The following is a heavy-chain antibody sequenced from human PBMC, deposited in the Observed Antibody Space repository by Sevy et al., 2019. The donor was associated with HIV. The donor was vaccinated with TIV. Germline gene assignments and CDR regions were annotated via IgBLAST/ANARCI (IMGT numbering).Heavy chain of an antibody. CDR2: IFAGDSDA. CDR1: GYTFKDHW. V-gene: IGHV5-51*01. D-gene: IGHD6-19*01. J-gene: IGHJ6*02. CDR3: ASRSYSSGWYCSGCGLDV. Sequence: GESLKISCKASGYTFKDHWIAWVRQMPGGGLEWMGYIFAGDSDARYSPTFQGQVTMSIDKSVTTAYLQWSSLKASDTAIYFCASRSYSSGWYCSGCGLDVWGQGTTVTVSS.